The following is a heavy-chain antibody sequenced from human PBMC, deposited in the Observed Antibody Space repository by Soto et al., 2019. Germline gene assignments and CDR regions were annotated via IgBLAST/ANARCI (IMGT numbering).Heavy chain of an antibody. Sequence: GGSLRLSCAASGFIVNSNYMSWVRQVPGKRLEWVSVIYSGGYTHYADSVKGRFTISRHNIKNTLYLQMNSLRADDTAVYFCARVYGEYGGFFAYWGQGTQVTVSS. J-gene: IGHJ4*02. D-gene: IGHD4-17*01. CDR2: IYSGGYT. V-gene: IGHV3-53*04. CDR1: GFIVNSNY. CDR3: ARVYGEYGGFFAY.